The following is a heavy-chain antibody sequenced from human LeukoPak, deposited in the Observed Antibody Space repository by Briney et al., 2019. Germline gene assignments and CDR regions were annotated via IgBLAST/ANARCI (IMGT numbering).Heavy chain of an antibody. CDR1: GGTFSSYT. CDR2: IITILGIA. J-gene: IGHJ5*02. V-gene: IGHV1-69*04. D-gene: IGHD2-2*01. Sequence: SVKVSCKASGGTFSSYTISWVRQAPGQGLEWMGRIITILGIANYAQKFQGRVTITADKSTSTAYMELSSLRSEDTAVYYCARDIDIVVVPAAMGSWFDPWGQGTLVTVYS. CDR3: ARDIDIVVVPAAMGSWFDP.